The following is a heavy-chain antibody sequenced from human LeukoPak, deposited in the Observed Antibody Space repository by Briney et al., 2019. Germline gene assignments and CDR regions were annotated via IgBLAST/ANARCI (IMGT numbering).Heavy chain of an antibody. CDR3: ARGAATNYDFWSASADYYGMDV. D-gene: IGHD3-3*01. Sequence: GASVKVSCKASGYTFTGYYMHWVRQAPGQGLEWMGWINPNSGGTNYAQKFQGWVTMTRDTSISTAYMGLSRLRSDDTAVYYCARGAATNYDFWSASADYYGMDVWGQGTTVTVSS. CDR2: INPNSGGT. CDR1: GYTFTGYY. J-gene: IGHJ6*02. V-gene: IGHV1-2*04.